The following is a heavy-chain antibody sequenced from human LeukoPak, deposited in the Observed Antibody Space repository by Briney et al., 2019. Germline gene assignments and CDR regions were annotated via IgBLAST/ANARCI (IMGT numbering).Heavy chain of an antibody. J-gene: IGHJ4*02. CDR2: ISSSSSYI. D-gene: IGHD3-10*01. CDR3: AKNGHGSGSYYPKTKYYFDY. Sequence: PGGSLRLSCAASGFTFSSYSMNWVRQAPGKGLEWVSSISSSSSYIYYADFVKGRFTISRDNSKNTLYLQMNSLRAEDTAVYYCAKNGHGSGSYYPKTKYYFDYWGQGTLVTVSS. V-gene: IGHV3-21*04. CDR1: GFTFSSYS.